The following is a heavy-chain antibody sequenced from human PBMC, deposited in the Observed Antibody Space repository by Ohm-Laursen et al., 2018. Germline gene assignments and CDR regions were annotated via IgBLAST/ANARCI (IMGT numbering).Heavy chain of an antibody. CDR3: ARHVSTSVFDY. CDR1: GGSISSGTYY. D-gene: IGHD2/OR15-2a*01. J-gene: IGHJ4*02. V-gene: IGHV4-39*01. Sequence: SETLSLTCTVSGGSISSGTYYWGWIRQPPGKGLEWIGSIYQSGATYYNSSLKSRVTISLDTSKNQFSLKLSSVTAADTAVYYCARHVSTSVFDYWGQGALVTVSS. CDR2: IYQSGAT.